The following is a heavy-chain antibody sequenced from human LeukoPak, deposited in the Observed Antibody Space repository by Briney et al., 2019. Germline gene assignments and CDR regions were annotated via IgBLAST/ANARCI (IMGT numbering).Heavy chain of an antibody. D-gene: IGHD5-12*01. Sequence: SETLSLTCTVSGGSIGSYYWSWIRQPPGKGLEWIGYIYTSGSTNYNPSLKSRVTISVDTSKNQFSLKLSTVTAADTAVYYCARLGYDLWFDPWGQGTLVTVSS. CDR2: IYTSGST. CDR3: ARLGYDLWFDP. J-gene: IGHJ5*02. CDR1: GGSIGSYY. V-gene: IGHV4-4*09.